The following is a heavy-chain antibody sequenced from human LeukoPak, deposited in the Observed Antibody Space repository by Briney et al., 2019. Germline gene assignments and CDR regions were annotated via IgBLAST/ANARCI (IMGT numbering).Heavy chain of an antibody. CDR1: GFTFSSYE. CDR3: ARASWRSDYGDYSDY. V-gene: IGHV3-48*03. Sequence: GGSLRLSCAASGFTFSSYEMNWVRQAPGKGLEWVSYISSSGSTIYYADSVKGRFTISRDNAKNSLYLQMNSLRAEDTAVYYCARASWRSDYGDYSDYWGQGTLVTVSS. D-gene: IGHD4-17*01. CDR2: ISSSGSTI. J-gene: IGHJ4*02.